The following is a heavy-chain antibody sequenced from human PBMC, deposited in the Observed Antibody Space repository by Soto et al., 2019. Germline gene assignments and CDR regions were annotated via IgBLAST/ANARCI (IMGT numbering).Heavy chain of an antibody. CDR1: GVTFTSYA. CDR3: DKGSFGFDY. D-gene: IGHD3-10*01. Sequence: GSLRLSCAASGVTFTSYAMTWVRQVPGEGLQWVSSISKSGDSTYYADSVKGRFTTSRDNSKNTLYLQMNSLRAEDTAIYYCDKGSFGFDYWGQGTLVTVSS. V-gene: IGHV3-23*01. J-gene: IGHJ4*02. CDR2: ISKSGDST.